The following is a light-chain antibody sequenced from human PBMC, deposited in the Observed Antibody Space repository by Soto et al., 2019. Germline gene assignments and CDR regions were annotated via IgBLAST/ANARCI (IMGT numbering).Light chain of an antibody. J-gene: IGLJ1*01. CDR1: SSDVGGFNY. Sequence: QSALTQPASVSGSPGQSITISCTGTSSDVGGFNYVSWYQQHPGKAPKLMIYDVINRPSGISNRFSGSKSDNTASLTISGLQAEDEADYYCSSYTNINTQVVFGTGTKLTVL. CDR3: SSYTNINTQVV. V-gene: IGLV2-14*03. CDR2: DVI.